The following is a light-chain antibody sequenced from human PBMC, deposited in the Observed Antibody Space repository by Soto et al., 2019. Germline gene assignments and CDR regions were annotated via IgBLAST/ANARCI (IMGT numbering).Light chain of an antibody. CDR3: QQYNNWHT. J-gene: IGKJ4*01. CDR1: QSVSSN. V-gene: IGKV3D-15*01. Sequence: EIVMTQSPATLSVSPGERATLSCRASQSVSSNLAWYQQKPGQAPRLLIYGASTRATGIPARFSGSGSGTDFTLTISSLQSEDFAVYYCQQYNNWHTFGGGTKVEIK. CDR2: GAS.